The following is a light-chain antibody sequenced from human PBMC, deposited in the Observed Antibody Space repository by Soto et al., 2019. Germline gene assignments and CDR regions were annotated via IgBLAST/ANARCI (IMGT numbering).Light chain of an antibody. CDR2: GAS. V-gene: IGKV3-20*01. CDR1: QSVSSTY. CDR3: QQYQNWPLIT. Sequence: EIVLTQSPGTLSLSPGQRATLSCRASQSVSSTYLAWYQQKPGQAPRLLISGASSRATGIPDRFSGSGSGTEFTLTISSLQSEDFADYYCQQYQNWPLITLGQGTRLEIK. J-gene: IGKJ5*01.